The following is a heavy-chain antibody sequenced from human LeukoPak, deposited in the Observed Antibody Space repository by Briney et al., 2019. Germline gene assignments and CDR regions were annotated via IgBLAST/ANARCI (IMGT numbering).Heavy chain of an antibody. D-gene: IGHD6-19*01. CDR3: ARRQIAVAGFDAFDI. CDR2: INHSGST. Sequence: SETLSLTCAVYGGSFSGYCWSWIRQPPGKGLEWIGEINHSGSTYYNPSLKSRVTISVDTSKNQFSLKLSSVTAADTAVYYCARRQIAVAGFDAFDIWGQGTMVTVSS. CDR1: GGSFSGYC. V-gene: IGHV4-34*01. J-gene: IGHJ3*02.